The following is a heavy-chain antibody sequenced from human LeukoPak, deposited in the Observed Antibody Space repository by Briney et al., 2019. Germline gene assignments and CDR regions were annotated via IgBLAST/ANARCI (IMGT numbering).Heavy chain of an antibody. Sequence: GGSLRLSCAASGFTVSNNYMSWVRQAPGKGLEWVSLIYSHGGTNYADSVKGRFTISRDNSKNTLYLQMNSLRAEDTAVYYCARDGIDSSSGISYYYYMAVWGKGTTVTISS. J-gene: IGHJ6*03. V-gene: IGHV3-66*01. CDR2: IYSHGGT. D-gene: IGHD3-22*01. CDR1: GFTVSNNY. CDR3: ARDGIDSSSGISYYYYMAV.